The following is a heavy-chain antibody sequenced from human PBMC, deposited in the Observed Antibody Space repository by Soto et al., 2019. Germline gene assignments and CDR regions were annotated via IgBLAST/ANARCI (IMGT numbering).Heavy chain of an antibody. CDR1: GFTFSSYG. D-gene: IGHD2-2*01. CDR2: ISYDGSNK. CDR3: AKDQLYYYGMVG. V-gene: IGHV3-30*18. J-gene: IGHJ6*02. Sequence: GGSLRLSCAASGFTFSSYGMHWVRQAPGKGLEWVAVISYDGSNKYYADSVKGRFTISRDNSKNTLYLQMNSLRAEDTAVYYGAKDQLYYYGMVGWGQGTTVTVSS.